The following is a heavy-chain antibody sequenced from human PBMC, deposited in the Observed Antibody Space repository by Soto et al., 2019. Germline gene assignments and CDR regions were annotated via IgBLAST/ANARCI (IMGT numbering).Heavy chain of an antibody. V-gene: IGHV5-51*01. J-gene: IGHJ6*02. CDR2: IYPGDSDT. Sequence: VDSLKISGKGSGYSFTSYWIGWVRQMPGKGLEWMGIIYPGDSDTRYSPSFQGQVTISADKSISTAYLQWSSLKASDTAMYYCARLSGCSSTSCYTHMDVWGQGTTVTVSS. CDR1: GYSFTSYW. CDR3: ARLSGCSSTSCYTHMDV. D-gene: IGHD2-2*02.